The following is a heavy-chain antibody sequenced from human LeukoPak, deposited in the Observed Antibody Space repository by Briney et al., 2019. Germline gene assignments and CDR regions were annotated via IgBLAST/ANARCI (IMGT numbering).Heavy chain of an antibody. CDR1: GFTLSHYW. J-gene: IGHJ4*02. CDR2: IKQDGSEE. Sequence: GGSLRLSCAASGFTLSHYWMSWVRQAPGKGLEWVANIKQDGSEEYYVDSLKGRFTISRDNAKNSLYLQMNSLRAEDTAVYYCARWVVAVPAAPPFDYWGQGTLVTVSS. CDR3: ARWVVAVPAAPPFDY. D-gene: IGHD2-2*01. V-gene: IGHV3-7*03.